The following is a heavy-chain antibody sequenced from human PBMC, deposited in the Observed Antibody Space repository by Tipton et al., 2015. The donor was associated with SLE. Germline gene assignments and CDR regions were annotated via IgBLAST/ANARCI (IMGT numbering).Heavy chain of an antibody. CDR2: IWADGSNK. CDR1: GFTFSRYG. V-gene: IGHV3-33*08. CDR3: AREGFYPDAFDI. J-gene: IGHJ3*02. Sequence: SLRLSCAASGFTFSRYGMHWVRQAPGKGLEWIVLIWADGSNKYYADSVKGRFTISRDNSKNTLYLQMNSLRAEDTAVYYCAREGFYPDAFDIWGQGTMVTVSS.